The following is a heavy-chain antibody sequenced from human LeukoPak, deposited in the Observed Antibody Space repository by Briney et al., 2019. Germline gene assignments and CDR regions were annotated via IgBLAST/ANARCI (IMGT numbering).Heavy chain of an antibody. CDR1: GFIFSNYA. Sequence: GGSLRLSCAASGFIFSNYAMSWVRQAPGQGLEWVSALSGSGRSTYYADSVRGRFTISRDNSKNTLHLQMNSLRVEDTAVYYCAKEEDIVVVIAASAGVDYWGQGTLVTVSS. J-gene: IGHJ4*02. V-gene: IGHV3-23*01. CDR3: AKEEDIVVVIAASAGVDY. D-gene: IGHD2-15*01. CDR2: LSGSGRST.